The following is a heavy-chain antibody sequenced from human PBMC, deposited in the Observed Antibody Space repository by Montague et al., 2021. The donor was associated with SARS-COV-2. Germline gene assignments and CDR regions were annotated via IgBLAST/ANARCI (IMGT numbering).Heavy chain of an antibody. V-gene: IGHV3-23*03. CDR2: IYGGGIST. Sequence: SLRLSCAASGFTFYNYAMSWVRQAPDKGLEWVAVIYGGGISTYYADPVKGRFTIFRDNSKDTLYLDMNSLRAEDTAVYYCVSRYSLSPSYYGLDVWGQGTTVTVSS. J-gene: IGHJ6*02. CDR1: GFTFYNYA. D-gene: IGHD5-18*01. CDR3: VSRYSLSPSYYGLDV.